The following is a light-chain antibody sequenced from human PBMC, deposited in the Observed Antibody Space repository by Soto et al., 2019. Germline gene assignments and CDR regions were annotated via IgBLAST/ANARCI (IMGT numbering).Light chain of an antibody. CDR3: HTYNSYSLHT. CDR1: QGISSY. Sequence: AIRMTQSPSSFSASTGDRVTITCRASQGISSYLAWYQQKPGKAPKLLIYAASTLQSGVPSRFSGSGSGTDFTLTISCLQSDDCATYYCHTYNSYSLHTFGQGTKVDIK. J-gene: IGKJ2*01. V-gene: IGKV1-8*01. CDR2: AAS.